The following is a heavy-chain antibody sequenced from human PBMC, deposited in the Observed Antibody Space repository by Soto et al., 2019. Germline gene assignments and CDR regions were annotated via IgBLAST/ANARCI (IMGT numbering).Heavy chain of an antibody. CDR1: GFTLSTYW. J-gene: IGHJ6*02. Sequence: GGSLRLSCAVSGFTLSTYWMNWVRQAPGKGLEWVANIKQDGSKKNYVDSVKGRFTISRDNAKNSLYLQMNSLRDDDTAVYYCATAYGYGGGYYYGMDVWGQGTTVTVSS. CDR2: IKQDGSKK. D-gene: IGHD5-18*01. CDR3: ATAYGYGGGYYYGMDV. V-gene: IGHV3-7*01.